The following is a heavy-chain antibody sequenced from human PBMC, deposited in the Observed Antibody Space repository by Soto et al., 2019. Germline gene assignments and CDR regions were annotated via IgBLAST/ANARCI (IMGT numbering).Heavy chain of an antibody. Sequence: EVQLVESGGGLVQPGGSLRLSCAASGFTFSSYRMTWVRQTPGKGLEWVANIKQDGSEKYYVDSVKGRFTISRDNAKNSRHLQMTSRRAEDTAVYYCALLEHPEGGYFDIWGRGTLVTVSS. CDR2: IKQDGSEK. D-gene: IGHD3-10*01. V-gene: IGHV3-7*01. CDR1: GFTFSSYR. CDR3: ALLEHPEGGYFDI. J-gene: IGHJ2*01.